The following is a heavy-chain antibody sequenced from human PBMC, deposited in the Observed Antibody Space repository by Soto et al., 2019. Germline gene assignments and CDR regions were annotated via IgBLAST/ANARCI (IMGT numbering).Heavy chain of an antibody. Sequence: GGSLRLSCTSSGFTVRSNYMSLVRQAPGKGLEWVSVIYSGGTTYYADSVKGRFTISRDNSKNQFSLKLSSVTAADTAVYYCARDPRSGYDSSGYYYTGAFDIWGQGTMVTVSS. CDR3: ARDPRSGYDSSGYYYTGAFDI. D-gene: IGHD3-22*01. CDR2: IYSGGTT. J-gene: IGHJ3*02. V-gene: IGHV3-66*01. CDR1: GFTVRSNY.